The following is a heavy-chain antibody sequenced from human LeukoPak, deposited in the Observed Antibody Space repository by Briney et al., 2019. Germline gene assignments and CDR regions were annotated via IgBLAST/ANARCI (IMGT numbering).Heavy chain of an antibody. CDR3: ARHARSSPPSHNWFDP. CDR2: IYNSGNT. V-gene: IGHV4-30-4*01. J-gene: IGHJ5*02. D-gene: IGHD6-13*01. CDR1: GGSISSGDHY. Sequence: SQTLSLTCSVSGGSISSGDHYWSWIRQPPGKGPEWIGYIYNSGNTYYNPSLKSRVSISADTSENYFSLKLSSVSAADTAVYYCARHARSSPPSHNWFDPWGQGTLVTVSS.